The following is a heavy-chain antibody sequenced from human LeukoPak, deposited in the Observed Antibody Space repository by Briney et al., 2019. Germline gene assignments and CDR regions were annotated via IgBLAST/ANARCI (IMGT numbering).Heavy chain of an antibody. D-gene: IGHD1-7*01. V-gene: IGHV3-74*01. CDR1: GFTLSSYW. CDR2: INSDGSST. Sequence: PGGSLRLSCAASGFTLSSYWMHWVRQAPGKGLVWVSRINSDGSSTSYADSVKGRSTISRDNAKNTRYLQMNSLRAEDTAVYYCARAWNYGDYFDHGGQGTLVTVSS. CDR3: ARAWNYGDYFDH. J-gene: IGHJ4*02.